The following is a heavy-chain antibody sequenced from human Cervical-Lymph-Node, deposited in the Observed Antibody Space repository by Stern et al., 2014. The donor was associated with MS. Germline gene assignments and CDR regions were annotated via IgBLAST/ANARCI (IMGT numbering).Heavy chain of an antibody. D-gene: IGHD5-18*01. CDR1: CFPFADFA. V-gene: IGHV3-9*01. CDR3: AKDISLDTYGTFDS. CDR2: IAWNSGNS. Sequence: EVQLVESGGGLIQPGGAPGISCATLCFPFADFAMDLLRQTPRKGPVLGSGIAWNSGNSNYADSVKGRFTISRDNAKNSLYLQMNSLRPEDTAFYYCAKDISLDTYGTFDSWGQGTLVTVSS. J-gene: IGHJ4*02.